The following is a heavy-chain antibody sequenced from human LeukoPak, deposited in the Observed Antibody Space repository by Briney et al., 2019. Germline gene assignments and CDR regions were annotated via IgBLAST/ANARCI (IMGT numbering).Heavy chain of an antibody. D-gene: IGHD6-19*01. J-gene: IGHJ5*02. V-gene: IGHV1-18*01. Sequence: ASVKVSCKASGYTFTSYGISWVRQAPGQGLEWMGWISAYNGNTNYAQKLQGRVTMTTDTSTSTACMELRSLRSDDTAVYYCARAPGGGAGNVWFDPWGQGTLVTVSS. CDR2: ISAYNGNT. CDR3: ARAPGGGAGNVWFDP. CDR1: GYTFTSYG.